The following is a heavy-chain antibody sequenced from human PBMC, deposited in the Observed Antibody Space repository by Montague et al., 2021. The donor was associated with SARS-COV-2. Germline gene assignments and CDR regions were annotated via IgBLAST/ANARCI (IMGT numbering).Heavy chain of an antibody. CDR3: ARDFVAAVPDRFDS. V-gene: IGHV4-4*02. CDR1: GGFISSGNW. D-gene: IGHD6-13*01. CDR2: IFHSGAA. J-gene: IGHJ4*02. Sequence: SETLSLTCAVSGGFISSGNWWSWVRQPPGKGLEWIGEIFHSGAASYNPSLKSRLTIPMDKSKNDFSLKLNSVTAADTAMYYCARDFVAAVPDRFDSWGQGVLVTVSS.